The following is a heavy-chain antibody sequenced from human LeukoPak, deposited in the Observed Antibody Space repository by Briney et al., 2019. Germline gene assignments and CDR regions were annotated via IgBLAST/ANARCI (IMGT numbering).Heavy chain of an antibody. V-gene: IGHV5-51*01. CDR1: GYSFTSYW. CDR3: ARKRYGSGNNDAFDI. CDR2: IYPGDSDT. J-gene: IGHJ3*02. Sequence: GESLKISCKGSGYSFTSYWIGWVRQMPGKGLEWMGIIYPGDSDTRYSPSFQGQVTISADKSISTAYLQWSSLKASDTAMYYCARKRYGSGNNDAFDIWGQGTMVTVSS. D-gene: IGHD3-10*01.